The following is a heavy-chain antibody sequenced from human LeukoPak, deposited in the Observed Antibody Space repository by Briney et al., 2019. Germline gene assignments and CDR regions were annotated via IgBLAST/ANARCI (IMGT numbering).Heavy chain of an antibody. Sequence: SETLSLTCTVSGGSISSHYWSWIRQPPGKGLEWIGYIYYSGSTNYNPSLKSRVTISVDTSKNQFSLKLSSVTAADTAVYYCARAGITIFGVVYDAFDIWGQRTMVTVSS. CDR1: GGSISSHY. J-gene: IGHJ3*02. V-gene: IGHV4-59*11. CDR2: IYYSGST. CDR3: ARAGITIFGVVYDAFDI. D-gene: IGHD3-3*01.